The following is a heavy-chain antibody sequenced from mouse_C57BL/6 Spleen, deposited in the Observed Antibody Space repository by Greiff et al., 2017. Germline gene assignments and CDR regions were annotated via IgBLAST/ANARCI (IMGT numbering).Heavy chain of an antibody. CDR1: GYTFTSYW. CDR3: ARRDYDGSSYGYAMDY. V-gene: IGHV1-64*01. J-gene: IGHJ4*01. CDR2: IHPNSGST. Sequence: QVQLQQSGAELVKPGASVTLSCKASGYTFTSYWMHWVKQRPGQGLEWIGMIHPNSGSTNYNEKFKSKATLTVDKSSSTAYMQLSSLTSEDSAVYYCARRDYDGSSYGYAMDYWGQGTSVTVSS. D-gene: IGHD1-1*01.